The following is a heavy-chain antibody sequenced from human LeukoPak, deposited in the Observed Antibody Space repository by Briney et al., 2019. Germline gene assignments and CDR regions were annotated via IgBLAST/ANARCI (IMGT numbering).Heavy chain of an antibody. CDR1: GYSITDYA. CDR3: ATGGGYKLDY. D-gene: IGHD2-15*01. Sequence: ASVKVSCKASGYSITDYAMNWVRHAPGQGLESMGWINTYNGNPTYAQGFTGRFVLSLDTSVSTAYLQISSLKSDDTAIYYCATGGGYKLDYWGQGTLVTVSS. J-gene: IGHJ4*02. V-gene: IGHV7-4-1*02. CDR2: INTYNGNP.